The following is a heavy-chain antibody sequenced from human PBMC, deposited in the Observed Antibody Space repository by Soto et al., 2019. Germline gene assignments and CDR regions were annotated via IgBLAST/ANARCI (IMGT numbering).Heavy chain of an antibody. V-gene: IGHV4-31*11. J-gene: IGHJ4*02. CDR2: IYYSGST. D-gene: IGHD3-22*01. CDR3: ARLDSSGYYYGYYFGY. Sequence: PTETLSRTCAVSGGSISSGGYYWSWIRQHPGKGLEWIGYIYYSGSTYYNPSLKSRVTISVDTSKNQFSLKLSSVTAADTAVYYCARLDSSGYYYGYYFGYWGQGTLVTVSS. CDR1: GGSISSGGYY.